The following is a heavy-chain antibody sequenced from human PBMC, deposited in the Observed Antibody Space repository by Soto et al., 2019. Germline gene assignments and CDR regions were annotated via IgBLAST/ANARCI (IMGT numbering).Heavy chain of an antibody. V-gene: IGHV4-34*01. J-gene: IGHJ4*02. CDR2: INHSGST. D-gene: IGHD3-9*01. CDR1: GGSFSGYY. Sequence: PSETLSLTCAVYGGSFSGYYWSWIRQPPGKGLEWIGEINHSGSTNYNPSLKSRVTISVDTSKNQFSLELSSVTAADTAVYYCASGGDHYDILTGYYNWGQGTLVTVSS. CDR3: ASGGDHYDILTGYYN.